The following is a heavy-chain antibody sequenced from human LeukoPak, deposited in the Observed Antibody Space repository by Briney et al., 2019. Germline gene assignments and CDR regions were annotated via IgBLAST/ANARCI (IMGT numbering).Heavy chain of an antibody. CDR2: IYYSGST. J-gene: IGHJ3*02. CDR3: AREPHSSGWYGDAFDI. CDR1: GGSISSYY. V-gene: IGHV4-59*12. D-gene: IGHD6-19*01. Sequence: SETLSLTCTVSGGSISSYYWSWIRQPPGKGLEWIGYIYYSGSTNYNPSLKSRVTISVDTSKNQFSLKLSSVTAADTAVYYCAREPHSSGWYGDAFDIWGQGTMVTVSS.